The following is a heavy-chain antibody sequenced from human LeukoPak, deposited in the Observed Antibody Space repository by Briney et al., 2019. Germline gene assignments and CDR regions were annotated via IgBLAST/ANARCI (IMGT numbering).Heavy chain of an antibody. CDR1: GFTFSRTA. Sequence: GGSLRLSCAASGFTFSRTAMTWVRQAPGKGLEWVATIGGSGVGTYYADSVKGRFNISRDNSKNTLYLQMNSLRTEDTAMYYCTKDSNYLNSDSFFTPFDFWGQGTLVTVSS. V-gene: IGHV3-23*01. D-gene: IGHD3-22*01. CDR3: TKDSNYLNSDSFFTPFDF. J-gene: IGHJ4*02. CDR2: IGGSGVGT.